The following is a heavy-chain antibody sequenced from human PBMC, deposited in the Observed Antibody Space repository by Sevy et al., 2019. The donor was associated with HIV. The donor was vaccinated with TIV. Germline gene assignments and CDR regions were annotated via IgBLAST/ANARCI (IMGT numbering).Heavy chain of an antibody. CDR2: IKPNTGGT. CDR1: GYTFTGSY. Sequence: ASVKVSCKASGYTFTGSYIHWVRQAPGQGLEWMGRIKPNTGGTDYAQRFQGRITLTRDTSISTAYMELSSLRSDDADVYYCARESGQGGGYYYYYFGLDVWGQGTTVTVSS. V-gene: IGHV1-2*05. D-gene: IGHD3-16*01. CDR3: ARESGQGGGYYYYYFGLDV. J-gene: IGHJ6*02.